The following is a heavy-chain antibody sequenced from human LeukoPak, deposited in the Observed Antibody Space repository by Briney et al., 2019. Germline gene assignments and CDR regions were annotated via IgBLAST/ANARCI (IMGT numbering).Heavy chain of an antibody. J-gene: IGHJ4*02. D-gene: IGHD6-19*01. CDR2: IYYSGST. Sequence: SETLSLTCTVSGGSISSYYWSWIRQPSGKGLEWIGYIYYSGSTNYNPSLKSRVTISVDTSKNQFSLKLSSVTAADTAVYYCARGLGIQWLGPNFDYWGQGTLVTVSS. CDR1: GGSISSYY. V-gene: IGHV4-59*01. CDR3: ARGLGIQWLGPNFDY.